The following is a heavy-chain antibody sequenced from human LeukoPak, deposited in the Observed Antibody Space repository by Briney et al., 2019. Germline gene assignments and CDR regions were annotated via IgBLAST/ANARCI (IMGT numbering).Heavy chain of an antibody. CDR2: IYYSGST. CDR3: ARTCYYDSSGYWFQGYFDY. Sequence: SETLSLTCTVSGGXISSGGYYWSWIRQHPGKGLEWIGYIYYSGSTYYNPSLKSRLTISVDTSKNQFSLRLSSVTAADTAVYYCARTCYYDSSGYWFQGYFDYWGQGTLVTVSS. CDR1: GGXISSGGYY. D-gene: IGHD3-22*01. V-gene: IGHV4-31*03. J-gene: IGHJ4*02.